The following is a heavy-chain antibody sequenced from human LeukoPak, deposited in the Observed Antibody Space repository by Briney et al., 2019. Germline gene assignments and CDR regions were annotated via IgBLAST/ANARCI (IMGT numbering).Heavy chain of an antibody. V-gene: IGHV4-61*01. Sequence: SETLSLTCTVSGGSISSSSYYWGWIRQPPGKGLEWIGYIYYSGSTNYNPSLKSRVTISVDTSKNQFSLKLSSVTAADTAVYYCARDFSAMATGLFDYWGQGTLVTVSS. D-gene: IGHD5-18*01. CDR1: GGSISSSSYY. CDR3: ARDFSAMATGLFDY. CDR2: IYYSGST. J-gene: IGHJ4*02.